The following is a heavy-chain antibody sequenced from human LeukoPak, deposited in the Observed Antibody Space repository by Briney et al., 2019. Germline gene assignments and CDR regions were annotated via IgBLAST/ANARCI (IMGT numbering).Heavy chain of an antibody. CDR2: ISYEGSNK. D-gene: IGHD3-22*01. CDR1: GFTFSSYA. CDR3: AREAPDELPDSSGPNFDY. V-gene: IGHV3-30-3*01. Sequence: GGSLRLSCAASGFTFSSYAMHRVREAPGKGGERGAVISYEGSNKYYAASATGPFTSARANSTNTLYLQMNSLKAEDTAVYYRAREAPDELPDSSGPNFDYWGQGTLVTVSS. J-gene: IGHJ4*02.